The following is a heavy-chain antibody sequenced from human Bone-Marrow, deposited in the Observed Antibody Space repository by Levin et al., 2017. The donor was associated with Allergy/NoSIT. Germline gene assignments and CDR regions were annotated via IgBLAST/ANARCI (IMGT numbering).Heavy chain of an antibody. CDR3: SGFGDSYGFDI. D-gene: IGHD3-10*01. CDR1: RGSISTGSYY. V-gene: IGHV4-39*01. CDR2: IFYSGTT. Sequence: SSETLSLTCTVSRGSISTGSYYWGWIRQPPGKGLEWIGSIFYSGTTYYKSSLESRLTISLDTSNNQFSLKLSSVTAADTAIYYCSGFGDSYGFDIWGQGTMVTVSS. J-gene: IGHJ3*02.